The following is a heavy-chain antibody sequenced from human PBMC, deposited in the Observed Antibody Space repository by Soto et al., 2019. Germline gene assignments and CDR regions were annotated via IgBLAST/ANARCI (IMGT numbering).Heavy chain of an antibody. CDR2: IWDDGSNK. J-gene: IGHJ4*02. CDR1: GFTFSSYG. Sequence: GGSLRLSCAASGFTFSSYGMHWVRQAPGKGLEWVSVIWDDGSNKYYADSVKGRFTISRDNSKNTLYLQMNSLRAEDTAVYYCAKDKARTFDYWGQGTLVTVSS. V-gene: IGHV3-33*06. CDR3: AKDKARTFDY.